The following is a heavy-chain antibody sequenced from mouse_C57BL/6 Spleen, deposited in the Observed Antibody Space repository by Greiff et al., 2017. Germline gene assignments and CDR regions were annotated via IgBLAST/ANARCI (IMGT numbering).Heavy chain of an antibody. CDR1: GYTFTSYW. J-gene: IGHJ3*01. Sequence: VQLQQPGAELVRPGTSVKLSCKASGYTFTSYWMHWVKQRPGQGLEWIGVIDPSDSYTNYNQKFKGKATLTVDTSSRTAYMQLSSLTSEDSAVYYCARSGGTGPAWFAYWGQGTLVTVSA. V-gene: IGHV1-59*01. CDR2: IDPSDSYT. D-gene: IGHD4-1*01. CDR3: ARSGGTGPAWFAY.